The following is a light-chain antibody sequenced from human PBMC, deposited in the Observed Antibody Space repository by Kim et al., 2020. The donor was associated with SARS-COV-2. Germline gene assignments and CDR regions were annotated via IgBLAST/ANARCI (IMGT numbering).Light chain of an antibody. V-gene: IGKV4-1*01. Sequence: DIVLNQSPDSLAVSLGERATINCRSSQSVLYSSNKKNYLAWYQQKAGQPPKVIISWASTRESGVPERFSGSGSGTDFTLTITSLQAEDAAIYYCHQNFTPPFSFGQGTKVDIK. CDR1: QSVLYSSNKKNY. CDR2: WAS. CDR3: HQNFTPPFS. J-gene: IGKJ2*03.